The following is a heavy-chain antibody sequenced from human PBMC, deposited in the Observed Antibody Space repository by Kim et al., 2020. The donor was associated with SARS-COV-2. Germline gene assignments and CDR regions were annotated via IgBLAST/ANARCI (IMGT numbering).Heavy chain of an antibody. CDR3: AREGRITMVRGVTPYFDY. CDR1: GGSISSGSYY. J-gene: IGHJ4*02. CDR2: IYTSGST. D-gene: IGHD3-10*01. Sequence: SETLSLTCTVSGGSISSGSYYWSWIRQPAGKGLEWIGRIYTSGSTNYNPSLKSRVTISVDTSKNQFSLKLSSVTAADTAVYYCAREGRITMVRGVTPYFDYWGQGTLVTVSS. V-gene: IGHV4-61*02.